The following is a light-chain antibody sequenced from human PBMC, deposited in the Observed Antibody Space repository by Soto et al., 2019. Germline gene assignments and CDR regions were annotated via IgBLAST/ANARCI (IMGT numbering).Light chain of an antibody. Sequence: QSALTQPASVSGSAGQSISISCTGTSSDIGRYNFVSWYQQRPGQAPKLLIFDVSHRPSGISDRFSGSKSGYTASLTISGLQAEDEADYYCNSYTSTSPPYVFGTGTKVTDL. J-gene: IGLJ1*01. CDR3: NSYTSTSPPYV. V-gene: IGLV2-14*01. CDR2: DVS. CDR1: SSDIGRYNF.